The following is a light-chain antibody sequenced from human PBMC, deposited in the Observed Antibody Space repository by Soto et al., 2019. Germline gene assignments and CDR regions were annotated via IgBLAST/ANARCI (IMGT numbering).Light chain of an antibody. CDR1: SSDVGSYDV. Sequence: QSALTQPASVSGSPGQSITISCTGTSSDVGSYDVVSWYQQHPGKVPKLIIYERDKRPSGLSNRFSGSKSGNTASLTISGLQVEDEDDYYCCCSTRRRTHVFGGGTKVTVL. V-gene: IGLV2-23*01. CDR3: CCSTRRRTHV. CDR2: ERD. J-gene: IGLJ6*01.